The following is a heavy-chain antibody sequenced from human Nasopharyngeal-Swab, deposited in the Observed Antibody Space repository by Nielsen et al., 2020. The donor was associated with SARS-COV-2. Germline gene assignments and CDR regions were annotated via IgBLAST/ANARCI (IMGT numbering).Heavy chain of an antibody. V-gene: IGHV3-49*02. D-gene: IGHD5-18*01. CDR2: IATNTYGGTA. CDR1: GFPLASYA. CDR3: TRERGYSYGRYYFDY. J-gene: IGHJ4*02. Sequence: GGSLRLSCKPSGFPLASYALTWVRQAPGRGLEWLGFIATNTYGGTAKYAASVKGRFTISRDDSKSIAYLQMNSLKTEDTAVYYCTRERGYSYGRYYFDYWGQGTLVTVSS.